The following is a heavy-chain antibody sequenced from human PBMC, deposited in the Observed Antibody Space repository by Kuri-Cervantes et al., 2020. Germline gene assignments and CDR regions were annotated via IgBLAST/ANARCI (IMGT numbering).Heavy chain of an antibody. Sequence: SVKVSCKASGYTFTYRYLHWVRQAPGQALEWMGWITPFNGNTNYAQKFQDRVTVTRDRSMSTAYMELSSLRSEDTAMYYCATLGVFYSHFDYWGQGTLVTVSS. D-gene: IGHD2-8*01. J-gene: IGHJ4*02. V-gene: IGHV1-45*02. CDR3: ATLGVFYSHFDY. CDR2: ITPFNGNT. CDR1: GYTFTYRY.